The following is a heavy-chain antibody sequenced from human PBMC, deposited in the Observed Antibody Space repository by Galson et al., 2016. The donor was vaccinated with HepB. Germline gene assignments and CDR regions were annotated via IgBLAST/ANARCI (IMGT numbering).Heavy chain of an antibody. D-gene: IGHD1-7*01. Sequence: ETLSLTCAASGASVTSNTWWGWVRQAPGKGLEWIGEIYHSGRTNFNPSLKSRVTISVDKSKNQFSLKVTSVTAPDTAVYCCARVPTGTSFLDFLGQGTLVTVSS. V-gene: IGHV4-4*01. CDR3: ARVPTGTSFLDF. CDR2: IYHSGRT. CDR1: GASVTSNTW. J-gene: IGHJ4*02.